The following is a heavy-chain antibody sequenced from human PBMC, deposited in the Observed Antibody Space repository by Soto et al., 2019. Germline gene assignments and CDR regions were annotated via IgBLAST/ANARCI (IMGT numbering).Heavy chain of an antibody. CDR3: AREGATMVRGVHNWFDP. CDR1: GGSISSYY. Sequence: SETLSLTCTVSGGSISSYYWSWIRQPPGKGLEWIGYIYYSGSTNYNPSLKSRVTISVDTSKNQFSLKLSSVTAADTAVYYCAREGATMVRGVHNWFDPWGQGTLVTVSS. CDR2: IYYSGST. V-gene: IGHV4-59*01. D-gene: IGHD3-10*01. J-gene: IGHJ5*02.